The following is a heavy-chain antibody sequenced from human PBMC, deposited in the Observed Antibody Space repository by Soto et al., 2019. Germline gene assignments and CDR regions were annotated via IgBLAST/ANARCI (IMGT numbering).Heavy chain of an antibody. J-gene: IGHJ4*02. CDR2: IKQDGSEK. CDR1: GFTFSSYW. CDR3: ARAYGDYVHTIQFDY. D-gene: IGHD4-17*01. V-gene: IGHV3-7*05. Sequence: GGSLRLSCAASGFTFSSYWMSWVRQAPGKGLEWVANIKQDGSEKYYVDSVKGRFTISRDNAKNSLYLQMNSLRAEDTAVYYCARAYGDYVHTIQFDYWGQGTLVTVSS.